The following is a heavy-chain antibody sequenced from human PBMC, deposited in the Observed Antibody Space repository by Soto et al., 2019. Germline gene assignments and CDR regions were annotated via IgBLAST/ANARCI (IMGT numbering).Heavy chain of an antibody. CDR1: GGTFSSYA. V-gene: IGHV1-69*13. CDR3: ASDIVVVPAAQPASYGMDV. CDR2: IIPIFGTA. Sequence: ASVKVSCKASGGTFSSYAISWVRQAPGQGLEWMGGIIPIFGTANYAQKFQGRVTITADESTSTAYMELSSLRSEDTAVYYCASDIVVVPAAQPASYGMDVWGQGTTVTVSS. D-gene: IGHD2-2*01. J-gene: IGHJ6*02.